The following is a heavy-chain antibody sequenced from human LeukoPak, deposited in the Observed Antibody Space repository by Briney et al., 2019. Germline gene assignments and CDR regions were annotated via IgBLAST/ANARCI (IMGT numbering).Heavy chain of an antibody. CDR3: ARVRYFDDNDAFEI. Sequence: PSETLSLTCIVSGGSISSYYWSWIRQPPGKGLEWIGYIYYSGSADYNPSLKSQVTISVDTSQNQFSLKVNSVTSADTAVYYCARVRYFDDNDAFEIWGQGTMVTVSS. CDR1: GGSISSYY. V-gene: IGHV4-59*01. CDR2: IYYSGSA. D-gene: IGHD3-9*01. J-gene: IGHJ3*02.